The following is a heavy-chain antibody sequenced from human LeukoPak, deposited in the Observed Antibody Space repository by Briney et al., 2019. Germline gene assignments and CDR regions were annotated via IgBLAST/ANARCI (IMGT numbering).Heavy chain of an antibody. J-gene: IGHJ4*02. CDR1: GGSISGYY. CDR3: ARHDGSGWQSFDY. Sequence: SETLSLTCTVSGGSISGYYWSWIRQPSGKGLEWVGYIYYSGTTNYNPSLKSRVTISVDTSKNLFPLKLSSVTAADTAVYYCARHDGSGWQSFDYWGQGTLVTVSS. D-gene: IGHD6-19*01. V-gene: IGHV4-59*08. CDR2: IYYSGTT.